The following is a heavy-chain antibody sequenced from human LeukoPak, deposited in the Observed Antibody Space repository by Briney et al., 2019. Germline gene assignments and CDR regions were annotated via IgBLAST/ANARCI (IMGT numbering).Heavy chain of an antibody. J-gene: IGHJ4*02. CDR2: ISDDGSNK. CDR3: ARDGDYCRTTACLFDS. V-gene: IGHV3-30-3*01. Sequence: PGRSLRLSCAASGFTFTRYSMHWVRQAPGKGLEWVAVISDDGSNKYYPDSVKGRFTISRDNSKNMLYLQVNSLRTEDTAIYYCARDGDYCRTTACLFDSWGQGTLVTVSS. D-gene: IGHD5-12*01. CDR1: GFTFTRYS.